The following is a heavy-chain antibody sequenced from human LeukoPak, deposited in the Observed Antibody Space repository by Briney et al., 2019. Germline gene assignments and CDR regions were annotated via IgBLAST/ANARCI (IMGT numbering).Heavy chain of an antibody. Sequence: PGGSLRLSCAASGFTFSDYYMSWIRQAPGKGLEWVSSISSSSIYIYYADSVKGRFTISRDNAKNSLYLQMNSLRAEDTAVYYCARGRYNYGYIFDYWGQGTLVTVSS. D-gene: IGHD5-18*01. J-gene: IGHJ4*02. CDR3: ARGRYNYGYIFDY. CDR2: ISSSSIYI. CDR1: GFTFSDYY. V-gene: IGHV3-11*06.